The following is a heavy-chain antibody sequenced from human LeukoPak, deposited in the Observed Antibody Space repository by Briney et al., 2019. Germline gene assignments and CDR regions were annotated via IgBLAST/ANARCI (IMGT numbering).Heavy chain of an antibody. CDR2: IIPIFGTA. CDR3: AGGEGYCSGGSCLALDY. CDR1: GGTFSSYA. V-gene: IGHV1-69*06. Sequence: SSVTVSCKASGGTFSSYAISWVRQAPGQGLEWMGGIIPIFGTANYAQKFQGRVTITADKSTSTAYMELSSLRSEDTAVYYCAGGEGYCSGGSCLALDYWGQGTLVTVSS. D-gene: IGHD2-15*01. J-gene: IGHJ4*02.